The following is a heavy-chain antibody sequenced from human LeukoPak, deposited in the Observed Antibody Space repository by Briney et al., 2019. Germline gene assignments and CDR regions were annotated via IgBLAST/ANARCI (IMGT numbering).Heavy chain of an antibody. CDR2: ISGSGDST. V-gene: IGHV3-23*01. D-gene: IGHD2-2*01. CDR1: GFTFSTYA. CDR3: AKGGAGRCSSTSCLYYFDY. Sequence: PGGSLRLSCAASGFTFSTYAMNWVRQAPGKGLEWVSTISGSGDSTYYADSVKGRFTISRDNFKNTLLLQMNSLRAEDTAVYYCAKGGAGRCSSTSCLYYFDYWGQGTLVTVST. J-gene: IGHJ4*02.